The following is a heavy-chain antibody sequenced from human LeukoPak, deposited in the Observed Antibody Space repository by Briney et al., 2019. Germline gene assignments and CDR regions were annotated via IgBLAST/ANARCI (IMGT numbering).Heavy chain of an antibody. CDR2: IRYDGSNK. Sequence: GGSLRLSCAASGFTFSSYGMHWVRQAPGKGLEWVAFIRYDGSNKYYADSVKGRFTISRDNSKNTLYLQMNSLRAEDTAVYYCAKDRGSGSYPNPFDYWGQGTLVTVSS. CDR3: AKDRGSGSYPNPFDY. V-gene: IGHV3-30*02. J-gene: IGHJ4*02. CDR1: GFTFSSYG. D-gene: IGHD3-10*01.